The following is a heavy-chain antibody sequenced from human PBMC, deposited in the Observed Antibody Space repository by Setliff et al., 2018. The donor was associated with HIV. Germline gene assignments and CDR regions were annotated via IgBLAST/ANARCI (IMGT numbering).Heavy chain of an antibody. CDR3: VRDPIEGSPDYFDY. CDR2: ISFSGTDT. V-gene: IGHV3-23*01. CDR1: GFTFGNYA. J-gene: IGHJ4*02. Sequence: LRLSCAASGFTFGNYAMLWVRQAPGKGLEYVSSISFSGTDTFYGDSVKGRFTISRDNSRNTLYLHMNSPRPEDTAIYYCVRDPIEGSPDYFDYWGQGALVTVSS. D-gene: IGHD1-26*01.